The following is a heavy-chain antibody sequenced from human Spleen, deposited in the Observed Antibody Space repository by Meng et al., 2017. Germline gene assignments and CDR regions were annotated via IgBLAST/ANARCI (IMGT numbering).Heavy chain of an antibody. D-gene: IGHD6-19*01. CDR3: ASPIGGRGWFRFDY. Sequence: SVKVSCKASGGTFSSYAFSWVRQAPGQGLEWMGGIIPIYGTANYAQRFQGRVTITTDESTSTSYMELSSLGSEDTAVYYCASPIGGRGWFRFDYWGQGTLVTAPQ. CDR2: IIPIYGTA. V-gene: IGHV1-69*05. CDR1: GGTFSSYA. J-gene: IGHJ4*02.